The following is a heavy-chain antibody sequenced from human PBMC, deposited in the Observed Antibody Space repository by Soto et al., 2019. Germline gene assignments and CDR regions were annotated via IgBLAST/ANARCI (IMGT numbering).Heavy chain of an antibody. J-gene: IGHJ4*02. CDR3: AKDTIPFDY. CDR2: ISSGGGST. Sequence: EVQLLESGGGLVQPGGSLRLSCAASGFTFSTYAMNWVRQAPGKGLEWVSGISSGGGSTYYADSVKGRFTISRDNSKNTLYLQMNSLGVEDTAIYYCAKDTIPFDYWGQGTLVTVSS. D-gene: IGHD3-9*01. CDR1: GFTFSTYA. V-gene: IGHV3-23*01.